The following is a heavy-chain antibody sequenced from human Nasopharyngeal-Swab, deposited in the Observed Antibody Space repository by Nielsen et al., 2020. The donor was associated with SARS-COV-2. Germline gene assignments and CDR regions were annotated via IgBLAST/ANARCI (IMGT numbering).Heavy chain of an antibody. Sequence: GGSLRLSCAASGFTFSSYSMNWVRQAPGKGLEWVSYISSSSSTIYYADSVKGRFTISRDHAKNSLYLQMSSLRVEDTAVYYCARDRDWAFDVWGQGAVVTVSS. J-gene: IGHJ3*01. V-gene: IGHV3-48*04. CDR2: ISSSSSTI. CDR1: GFTFSSYS. D-gene: IGHD2-21*01. CDR3: ARDRDWAFDV.